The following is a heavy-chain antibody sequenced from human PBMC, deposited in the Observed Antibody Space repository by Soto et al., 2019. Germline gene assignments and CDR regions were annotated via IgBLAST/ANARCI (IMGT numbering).Heavy chain of an antibody. V-gene: IGHV4-39*01. Sequence: SETLSLTCTVSGGSISSSSYYWGWIRQPPGKGLEWIGSIYYSGSTYYNPSLKSRVTISVDTSKNQFSLKLSSVTAADTAVYYCARHRRWSGYHEYFPHWGQGTLVTVSS. CDR3: ARHRRWSGYHEYFPH. CDR1: GGSISSSSYY. CDR2: IYYSGST. J-gene: IGHJ1*01. D-gene: IGHD5-12*01.